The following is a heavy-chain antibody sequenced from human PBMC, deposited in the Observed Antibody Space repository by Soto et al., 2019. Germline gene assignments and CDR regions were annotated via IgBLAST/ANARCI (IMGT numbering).Heavy chain of an antibody. CDR1: GFTFSSYA. D-gene: IGHD6-19*01. CDR3: AKDPSPPKKGAYSSGWYVRPPQKNYYYYGMDV. J-gene: IGHJ6*02. CDR2: ISGSGGST. V-gene: IGHV3-23*01. Sequence: EVQLLESGGGLVQPGGSLRLSCAASGFTFSSYAMSWVRQAPGKGLEWVSAISGSGGSTYYADSVKGRFTISRDNSNNTLYPKMNSLGAEDTAVYYCAKDPSPPKKGAYSSGWYVRPPQKNYYYYGMDVWGQGTAVTVS.